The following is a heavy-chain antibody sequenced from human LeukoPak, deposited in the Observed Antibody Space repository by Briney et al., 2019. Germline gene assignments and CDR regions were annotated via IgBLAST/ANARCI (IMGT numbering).Heavy chain of an antibody. J-gene: IGHJ4*02. Sequence: PGGSLRLSCAASGFTFSTYAMSWVRQAPGKGLEWVSAITDSGGNTYYAAPVKGRFTISRDNSKNTLYLHMNSLRAEDTAVYYCARAGYCTNGICYTADFDYWGQGTLVTVSS. CDR3: ARAGYCTNGICYTADFDY. D-gene: IGHD2-8*01. CDR1: GFTFSTYA. V-gene: IGHV3-23*01. CDR2: ITDSGGNT.